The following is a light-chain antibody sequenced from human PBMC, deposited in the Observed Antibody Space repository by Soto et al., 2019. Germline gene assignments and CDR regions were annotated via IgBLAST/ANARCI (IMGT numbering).Light chain of an antibody. J-gene: IGLJ2*01. V-gene: IGLV2-23*02. Sequence: QAVVTQPASVSGSPGQSITISCTGTSSDVGRYNLVSWYQQHPGKAPKLIIYEDIERPSGISNRFSGSKSGNTASLTISGLQTEDEADYYCCSYVGGASVVFGGGTQLTVL. CDR2: EDI. CDR1: SSDVGRYNL. CDR3: CSYVGGASVV.